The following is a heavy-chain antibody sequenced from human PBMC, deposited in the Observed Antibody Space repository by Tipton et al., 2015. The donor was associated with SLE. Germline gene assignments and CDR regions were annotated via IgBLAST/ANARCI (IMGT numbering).Heavy chain of an antibody. Sequence: TLSLTCTVSGVSISISSHYWGWIRQPPGKGLEWIGTIFFSGNTYYNPSLKGRVTISVDTSKNHFSLKLNSVTAADTALYYCASGSLARRAFDIWGQGTVVTVSS. D-gene: IGHD1-26*01. J-gene: IGHJ3*02. CDR3: ASGSLARRAFDI. CDR1: GVSISISSHY. CDR2: IFFSGNT. V-gene: IGHV4-39*07.